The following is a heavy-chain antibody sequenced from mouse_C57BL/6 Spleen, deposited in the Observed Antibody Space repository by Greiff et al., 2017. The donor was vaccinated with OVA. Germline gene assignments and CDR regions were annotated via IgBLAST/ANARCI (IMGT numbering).Heavy chain of an antibody. V-gene: IGHV10-3*01. CDR1: GFTFNTYA. D-gene: IGHD2-4*01. CDR3: VREIYYEYDEGSAMDY. J-gene: IGHJ4*01. CDR2: IRSKSSNYAT. Sequence: EVKLMESGGGLVQPKGSLKLSCAASGFTFNTYAMPWVRQAPGKGLEWVARIRSKSSNYATSYADSVKDRFTISRDDSQSMLYLQMNNLKTEDTAMYYGVREIYYEYDEGSAMDYWGQGTSVTVSS.